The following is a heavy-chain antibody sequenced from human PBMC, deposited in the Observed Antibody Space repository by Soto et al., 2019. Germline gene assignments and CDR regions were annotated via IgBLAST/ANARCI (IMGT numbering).Heavy chain of an antibody. V-gene: IGHV1-2*02. CDR2: INPNSGGT. J-gene: IGHJ6*02. CDR3: ARKLELRGSYYYYYDMDV. Sequence: VASVKVSCKASGYTFTDYYMHWVRQAPGQGLGWMGWINPNSGGTNYAQKFQGRVTMTRDTSISTAYMELSRLRSDDTAVYYCARKLELRGSYYYYYDMDVWGQGTTVTVSS. CDR1: GYTFTDYY. D-gene: IGHD1-7*01.